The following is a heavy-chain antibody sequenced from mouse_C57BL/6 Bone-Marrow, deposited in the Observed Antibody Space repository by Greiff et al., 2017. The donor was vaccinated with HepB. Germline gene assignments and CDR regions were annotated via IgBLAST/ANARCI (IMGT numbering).Heavy chain of an antibody. V-gene: IGHV5-9*01. Sequence: DVKLVESGGGLVKPGGSLKLSCAASGFTFSSYTMSWVRQTPEKRLEWVATISGGGGNTYYPDSVKGRFTISRDNAKNTLYLQMSSLRSEDTALYYCAAFTTVEARTYWGQGTLVTVSA. CDR2: ISGGGGNT. CDR3: AAFTTVEARTY. CDR1: GFTFSSYT. J-gene: IGHJ3*01. D-gene: IGHD1-1*01.